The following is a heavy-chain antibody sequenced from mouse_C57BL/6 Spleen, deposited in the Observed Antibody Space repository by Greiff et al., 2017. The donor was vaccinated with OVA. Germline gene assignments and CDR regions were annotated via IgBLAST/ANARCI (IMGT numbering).Heavy chain of an antibody. CDR3: AGGDWFAY. J-gene: IGHJ3*01. CDR2: IYPGSGNT. CDR1: GYTFTDYY. Sequence: QVQLQQSGAELVRPGASVKLSCKASGYTFTDYYINWVKQRPGQGLEWIARIYPGSGNTYYNEKFKGKATLTAEKSSSTAYMQLSSLTSEDSAVYFCAGGDWFAYWGQGTLVTVSA. V-gene: IGHV1-76*01.